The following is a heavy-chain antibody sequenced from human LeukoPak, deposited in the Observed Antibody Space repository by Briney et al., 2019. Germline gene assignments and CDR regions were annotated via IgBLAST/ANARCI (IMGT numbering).Heavy chain of an antibody. Sequence: ASVKISCKASGYNFSDYYLHWVRQAPGQGLEWMGWINPNSGGTNYAQKFQGRVTMTRDTSISTAYMELSRLRSDDTAVYYCARVGYSSSWYYYYYYMDVWGKGTTVTVSS. J-gene: IGHJ6*03. D-gene: IGHD6-13*01. CDR2: INPNSGGT. CDR1: GYNFSDYY. CDR3: ARVGYSSSWYYYYYYMDV. V-gene: IGHV1-2*02.